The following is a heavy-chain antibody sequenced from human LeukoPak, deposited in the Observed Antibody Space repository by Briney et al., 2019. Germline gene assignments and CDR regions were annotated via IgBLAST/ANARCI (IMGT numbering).Heavy chain of an antibody. D-gene: IGHD3-16*01. CDR1: GGSISSSSYY. J-gene: IGHJ4*02. CDR3: ASLGKLGYYFDY. CDR2: IYYTGRT. Sequence: SETLSLTCTVSGGSISSSSYYWGWIRQPPGKGVEWIGSIYYTGRTYYNPSLESRVTISVDTSKNQFSLKLSSVTAADTAMYYCASLGKLGYYFDYWGQGTLVTVSS. V-gene: IGHV4-39*01.